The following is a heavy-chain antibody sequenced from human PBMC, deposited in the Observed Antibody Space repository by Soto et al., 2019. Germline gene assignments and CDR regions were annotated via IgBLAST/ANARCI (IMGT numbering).Heavy chain of an antibody. D-gene: IGHD3-3*01. CDR2: IYWDDDK. J-gene: IGHJ4*02. Sequence: SGPTLVKPTQTLTLTCTFSGFSLSTSGVGVGWIRQPPGKALEWLALIYWDDDKRYSPSLKSRLTITKDTSKNQVVLTMTNMDPVDTATYYCAHGYDFWSGYHSGFDYWGQGTLVTVSS. CDR1: GFSLSTSGVG. V-gene: IGHV2-5*02. CDR3: AHGYDFWSGYHSGFDY.